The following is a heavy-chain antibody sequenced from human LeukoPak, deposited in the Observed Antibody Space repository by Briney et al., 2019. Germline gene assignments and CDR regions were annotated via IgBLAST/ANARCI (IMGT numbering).Heavy chain of an antibody. Sequence: SVKVSCKASGRTFSSYTISWVRQAPGQALEWMGRIIPILGIANYAQEFQGRVTITADKSTSTAYMELSSLRSEDTAVYYCARDRDGSSGYYRYYYYYMDVWGKGTTVTVSS. D-gene: IGHD3-22*01. CDR3: ARDRDGSSGYYRYYYYYMDV. J-gene: IGHJ6*03. CDR1: GRTFSSYT. V-gene: IGHV1-69*04. CDR2: IIPILGIA.